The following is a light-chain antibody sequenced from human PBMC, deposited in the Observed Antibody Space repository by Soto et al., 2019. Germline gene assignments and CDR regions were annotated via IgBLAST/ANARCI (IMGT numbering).Light chain of an antibody. V-gene: IGKV3-11*01. J-gene: IGKJ4*01. CDR2: DAS. CDR3: QQRSNWPPFT. Sequence: EIVLTQSPATLSLSPGERATLSCRASQSVSSYLAWYQQKPGQAPRLLIYDASNRATGIPARFSGSGSGTDFTLTINSLEPEDFAVYYCQQRSNWPPFTFGGGTKVEIK. CDR1: QSVSSY.